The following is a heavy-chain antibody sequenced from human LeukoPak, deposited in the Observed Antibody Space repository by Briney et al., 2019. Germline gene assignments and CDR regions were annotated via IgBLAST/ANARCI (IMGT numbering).Heavy chain of an antibody. V-gene: IGHV4-31*03. J-gene: IGHJ5*02. Sequence: PSETLSLTCTVSGGSISSGGYYWSWIRQHPGKGLEWIGYIYYSGSTYSNPSLKSRVTISVDTSKNQFSLNLSSVTAADTAVYYCARYCSSTNCYKGGFAPWGQGTLVTVSS. CDR2: IYYSGST. CDR1: GGSISSGGYY. D-gene: IGHD2-2*02. CDR3: ARYCSSTNCYKGGFAP.